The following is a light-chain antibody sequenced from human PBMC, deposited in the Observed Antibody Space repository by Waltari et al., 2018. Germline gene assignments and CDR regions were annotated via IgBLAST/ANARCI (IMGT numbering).Light chain of an antibody. J-gene: IGKJ3*01. CDR1: QGISSY. Sequence: DIQLTQSPSLLSTSVRDRVTITCRASQGISSYLAWYQQKPGKVPKLLIYAASTLQSGVPSRFSGRGFGTEFTLTISSLQPEDFATYYCQQVDSYPFTFGPGTKVDL. CDR3: QQVDSYPFT. CDR2: AAS. V-gene: IGKV1-9*01.